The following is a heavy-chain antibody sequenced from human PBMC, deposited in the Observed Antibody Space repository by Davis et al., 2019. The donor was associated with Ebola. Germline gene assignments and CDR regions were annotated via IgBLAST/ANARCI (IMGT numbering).Heavy chain of an antibody. CDR3: VRDFWSYFTDY. CDR1: GYTFTNFG. V-gene: IGHV1-18*01. CDR2: SSTSSGNT. D-gene: IGHD3-10*01. J-gene: IGHJ4*02. Sequence: ASVKVSCKASGYTFTNFGISWVRQAPGQGLEWMGWSSTSSGNTHYAQRLQGRVTMTTDTSTNTAYMELRSLTSDDTAIYYCVRDFWSYFTDYWGQGTLVTVSS.